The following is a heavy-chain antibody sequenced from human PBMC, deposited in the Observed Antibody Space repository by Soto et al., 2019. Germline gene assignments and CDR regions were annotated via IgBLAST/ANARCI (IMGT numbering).Heavy chain of an antibody. V-gene: IGHV4-39*01. CDR2: IYYSGST. CDR3: ARHWRDCSGGSCYRPPYYFDY. CDR1: GGSISSSSYY. Sequence: QLQLQESGPGLVKPSETLSLTCTVSGGSISSSSYYWGWIRQPPGKGLEWIGSIYYSGSTYYNPSLTSRVTISVDTSKNQFSLKLSSVTAADTAVYYCARHWRDCSGGSCYRPPYYFDYWGQGTLVTVSS. J-gene: IGHJ4*02. D-gene: IGHD2-15*01.